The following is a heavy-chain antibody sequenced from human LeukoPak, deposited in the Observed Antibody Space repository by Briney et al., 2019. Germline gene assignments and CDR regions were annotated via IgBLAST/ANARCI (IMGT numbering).Heavy chain of an antibody. Sequence: ASVKVSCKASGGSFSSYAISWVRQAPGQGLERMRRIIPILGIANYAQKFQGRVTITADKSTSTAYMELSSLRSEDTAVYYCARAWGSARLTPEHFDYWGQGTLVTVSS. CDR3: ARAWGSARLTPEHFDY. D-gene: IGHD3-16*01. V-gene: IGHV1-69*04. CDR2: IIPILGIA. CDR1: GGSFSSYA. J-gene: IGHJ4*02.